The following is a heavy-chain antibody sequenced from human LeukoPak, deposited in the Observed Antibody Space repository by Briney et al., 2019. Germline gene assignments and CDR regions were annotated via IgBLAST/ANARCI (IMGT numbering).Heavy chain of an antibody. V-gene: IGHV3-48*04. J-gene: IGHJ6*02. CDR3: ARRYNYGSGSSGVDV. D-gene: IGHD3-10*01. Sequence: GGSLRLSCAASGFTFSSHSMNWVRQAPGKGLEWVSYISSSSSIIYYADSVKGRFTISRDNAKNSPYLQMNSLRAEDTAVYYCARRYNYGSGSSGVDVWGQGTTVTVSS. CDR2: ISSSSSII. CDR1: GFTFSSHS.